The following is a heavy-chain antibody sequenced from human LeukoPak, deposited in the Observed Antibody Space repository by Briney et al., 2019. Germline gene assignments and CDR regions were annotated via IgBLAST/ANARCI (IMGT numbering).Heavy chain of an antibody. CDR2: ISYSGTT. D-gene: IGHD3-10*01. V-gene: IGHV4-39*01. CDR1: TFSSYW. Sequence: TFSSYWMSWVRQSPGKGLEWIGSISYSGTTYYNPSLKSRVTISVDTSKNQFSLKLSSVTAADTAVYYCARRRLRTYYYGSGSDVAFDYWGQGTLVTVSS. J-gene: IGHJ4*02. CDR3: ARRRLRTYYYGSGSDVAFDY.